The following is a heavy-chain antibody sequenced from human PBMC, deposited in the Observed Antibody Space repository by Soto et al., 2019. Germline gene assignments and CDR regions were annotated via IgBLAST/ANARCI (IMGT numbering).Heavy chain of an antibody. D-gene: IGHD1-7*01. CDR1: GFTFSSYG. Sequence: GGSLRLSCAASGFTFSSYGMHWVRQAPGKGLEWVAVISYDGSNKYYADSVKGRFTISRDNSKNTLYLQMNSLRAEDTAVYYCAKGTGTTGYYFDYWGQGPLVTVS. V-gene: IGHV3-30*18. CDR3: AKGTGTTGYYFDY. J-gene: IGHJ4*02. CDR2: ISYDGSNK.